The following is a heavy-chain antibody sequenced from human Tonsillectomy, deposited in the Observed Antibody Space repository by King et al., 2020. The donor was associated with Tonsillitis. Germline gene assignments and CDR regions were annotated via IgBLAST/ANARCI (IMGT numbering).Heavy chain of an antibody. CDR2: ISYDGSKE. J-gene: IGHJ6*02. V-gene: IGHV3-30*03. Sequence: VQLVESGGGVVQPGRSLRLSCAASGFTFNNSGMHWVRQAPGKGLEWVAVISYDGSKEYYADSVKGRFSISRDNSKNTLYLQMNSLRVEDTAVFYCASQGAVVVNANIYGMDVWGQGTTVTVSS. D-gene: IGHD2-21*01. CDR3: ASQGAVVVNANIYGMDV. CDR1: GFTFNNSG.